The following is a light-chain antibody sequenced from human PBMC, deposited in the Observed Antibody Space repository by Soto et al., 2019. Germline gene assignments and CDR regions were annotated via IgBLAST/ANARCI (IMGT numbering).Light chain of an antibody. V-gene: IGKV4-1*01. CDR3: QQYFSFPWT. CDR2: WAS. CDR1: QSVLYSSNNKNY. Sequence: DIVMTQSPDSLAVSLGERATINCKSSQSVLYSSNNKNYLAWYQQRPGQPPNLLIYWASTRESGVPVRFSGSGSGTDFTLTISSLQAEDVAIYYCQQYFSFPWTFGQGTKVEIK. J-gene: IGKJ1*01.